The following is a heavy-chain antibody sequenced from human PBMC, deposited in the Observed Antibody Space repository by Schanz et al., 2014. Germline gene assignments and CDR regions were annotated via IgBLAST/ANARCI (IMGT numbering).Heavy chain of an antibody. CDR2: ISSKGDMT. CDR1: GFTFSTST. Sequence: EMQLLESGGGLIQPGGSLRLSCAASGFTFSTSTMHWVRQAPGKGLEYVSSISSKGDMTFYGNSVKGRFTISRDNSKNTLYLQLGSLSAEDTAVYFCARDNRYYLFDYWGQGALVTVSS. CDR3: ARDNRYYLFDY. J-gene: IGHJ4*02. V-gene: IGHV3-64*01. D-gene: IGHD3-16*02.